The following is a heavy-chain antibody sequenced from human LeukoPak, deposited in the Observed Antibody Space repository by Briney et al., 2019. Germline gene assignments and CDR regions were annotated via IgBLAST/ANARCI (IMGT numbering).Heavy chain of an antibody. D-gene: IGHD3-10*01. V-gene: IGHV3-33*01. CDR1: GFTFSSYG. CDR3: ARDIIGVTMVRGARYDAFDI. J-gene: IGHJ3*02. Sequence: GGSLRLSCAASGFTFSSYGMHWVRQAPGKGLEWVAVIWYDGSNKYYADSVKGRFTISRDDSKNTLYLQMNSLRAEDTAVYYCARDIIGVTMVRGARYDAFDIWGQGTMVTVSS. CDR2: IWYDGSNK.